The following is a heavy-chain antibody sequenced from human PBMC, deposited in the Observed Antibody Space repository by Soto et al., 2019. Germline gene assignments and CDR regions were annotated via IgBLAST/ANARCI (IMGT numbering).Heavy chain of an antibody. V-gene: IGHV1-69*02. J-gene: IGHJ6*02. CDR3: ARSPPVVNPAGGYYGMDV. CDR2: IIPILGIA. Sequence: QVQLVQSGAEVKKPGSSVKVSCKASGGTFSSYTISWVRQAPGQGLEWMGSIIPILGIANYARKFQGRVTITADKYTSTAYMELSSLKSEDTAVYYCARSPPVVNPAGGYYGMDVWGQGTTVTVSS. CDR1: GGTFSSYT. D-gene: IGHD2-15*01.